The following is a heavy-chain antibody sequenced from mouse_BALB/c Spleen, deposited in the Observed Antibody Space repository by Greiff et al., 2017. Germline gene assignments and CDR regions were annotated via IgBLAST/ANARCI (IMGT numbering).Heavy chain of an antibody. Sequence: QVQLQQSGAELMKPGASVKISCKATGYTFSSYWIEWVKQRPGHGLAWIGEILPGSGSTNYNEKFKGKATFTADTSSNTAYMQLSSLTSEDSAVYYYARRLLWSAMDYGDQGASVTVSS. D-gene: IGHD2-10*01. V-gene: IGHV1-9*01. CDR1: GYTFSSYW. CDR2: ILPGSGST. J-gene: IGHJ4*01. CDR3: ARRLLWSAMDY.